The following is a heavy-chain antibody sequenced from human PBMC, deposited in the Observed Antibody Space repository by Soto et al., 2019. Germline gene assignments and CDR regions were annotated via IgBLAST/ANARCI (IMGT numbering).Heavy chain of an antibody. J-gene: IGHJ5*02. Sequence: SETLSLTCTGSGGSISSYYWSWIRQPPGKGLEWIGYIYNSGTTNYNPSLKSRVTISGDTSKNHFSLKLSSVTAADTAVYYCARTIGWGWFDPWGQGTLVTVSS. CDR2: IYNSGTT. D-gene: IGHD3-16*01. V-gene: IGHV4-59*12. CDR3: ARTIGWGWFDP. CDR1: GGSISSYY.